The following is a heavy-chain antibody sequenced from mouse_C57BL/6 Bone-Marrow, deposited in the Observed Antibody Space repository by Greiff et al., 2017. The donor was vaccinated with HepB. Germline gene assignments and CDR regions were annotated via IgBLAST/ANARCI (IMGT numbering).Heavy chain of an antibody. D-gene: IGHD1-1*01. J-gene: IGHJ2*01. CDR3: AYYGSSPFDY. V-gene: IGHV1-69*01. CDR2: IDPSDSYT. Sequence: QVQLQQPGAELVMPGASVKLSCKASGYTFTSYWMHWVKQRPGQGLEWIGEIDPSDSYTNYNQKFKGKSTLTVDKSSSTAYMQLSSLTSEDSAVYYCAYYGSSPFDYWGQGTTLTVSS. CDR1: GYTFTSYW.